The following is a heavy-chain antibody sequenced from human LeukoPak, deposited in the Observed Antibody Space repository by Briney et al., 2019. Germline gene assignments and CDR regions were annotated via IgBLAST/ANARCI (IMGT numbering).Heavy chain of an antibody. J-gene: IGHJ5*02. V-gene: IGHV1-69*01. CDR2: IIPIFGTA. Sequence: SVRVSFKASGGTFIIYAISWVRQAPGQGVEWRGGIIPIFGTANYAQKFQGRVTITADESTSTAYMELSSLRSEDTAVYYCARGSSGWYNWFDPWGQGTLVTVSS. D-gene: IGHD6-19*01. CDR3: ARGSSGWYNWFDP. CDR1: GGTFIIYA.